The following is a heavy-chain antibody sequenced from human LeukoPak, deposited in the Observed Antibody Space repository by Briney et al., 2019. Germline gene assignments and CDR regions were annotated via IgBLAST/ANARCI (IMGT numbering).Heavy chain of an antibody. D-gene: IGHD3-10*01. Sequence: HRGGSLRLSCAASGFTFSDYLMTWVRQAPGKGLEWVADIKADGSEKYYVDSVKGRFTISRDNAKNSLYLQMNSLRAEDTAVYYCARRQLLWFGGNWFDPWGQGTLVTVSS. CDR1: GFTFSDYL. CDR2: IKADGSEK. V-gene: IGHV3-7*01. J-gene: IGHJ5*02. CDR3: ARRQLLWFGGNWFDP.